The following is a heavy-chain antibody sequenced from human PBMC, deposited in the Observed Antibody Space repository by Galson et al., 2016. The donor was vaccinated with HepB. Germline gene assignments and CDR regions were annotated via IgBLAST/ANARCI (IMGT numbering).Heavy chain of an antibody. CDR1: GFTFSSYD. CDR3: AREAAFGGFDY. D-gene: IGHD3-10*01. CDR2: IGTAGDT. Sequence: LRLSCAASGFTFSSYDMHWVRQATGKGLEWVSGIGTAGDTYYPGSVKGRFTISRENAKNSLYLQMNSLRAGDTAVYYCAREAAFGGFDYWGQGTLVTVSS. J-gene: IGHJ4*02. V-gene: IGHV3-13*04.